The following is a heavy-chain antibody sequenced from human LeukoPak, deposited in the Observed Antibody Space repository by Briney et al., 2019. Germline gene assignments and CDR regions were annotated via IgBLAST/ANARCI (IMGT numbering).Heavy chain of an antibody. Sequence: KSGGSLRLSCAASGFTFSSYSMNWVRQAPGKGLEWVSSISSSSSYIYYADSVKGRFTISRDNAKNSLYLQMNSLRAEDTAVYYCARYPRYCSGGSCYSGEPPRYGMDVWGQGTTVTVS. CDR2: ISSSSSYI. V-gene: IGHV3-21*01. J-gene: IGHJ6*02. CDR3: ARYPRYCSGGSCYSGEPPRYGMDV. CDR1: GFTFSSYS. D-gene: IGHD2-15*01.